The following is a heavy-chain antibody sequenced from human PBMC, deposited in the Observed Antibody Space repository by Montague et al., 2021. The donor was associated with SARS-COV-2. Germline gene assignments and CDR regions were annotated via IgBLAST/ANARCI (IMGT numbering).Heavy chain of an antibody. Sequence: SETLSLTCSVSGGSTSNYYWTWIRQSPGKGLQWIGYIFYTGSTKFNPSLKSRVSMSLDTSKNHFSLRLSAVTAAATARYYCARAQNICFIANCVNYFDLWGQGALVTVSS. CDR2: IFYTGST. D-gene: IGHD2-15*01. V-gene: IGHV4-59*01. J-gene: IGHJ4*02. CDR1: GGSTSNYY. CDR3: ARAQNICFIANCVNYFDL.